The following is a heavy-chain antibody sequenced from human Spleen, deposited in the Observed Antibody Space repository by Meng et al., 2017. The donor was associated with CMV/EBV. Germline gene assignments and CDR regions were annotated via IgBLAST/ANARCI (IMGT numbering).Heavy chain of an antibody. CDR1: SGGYS. Sequence: SGGYSWGWIRQSPGKGLEWIGYIYDTRTTYYNPSLKSRVTMSVDMSKNQSSLKVSSVTAADTAMYYCARVCRDFRSGIPDWAYFDPWGQGTLVTVS. D-gene: IGHD3-3*01. CDR3: ARVCRDFRSGIPDWAYFDP. V-gene: IGHV4-30-2*06. J-gene: IGHJ5*02. CDR2: IYDTRTT.